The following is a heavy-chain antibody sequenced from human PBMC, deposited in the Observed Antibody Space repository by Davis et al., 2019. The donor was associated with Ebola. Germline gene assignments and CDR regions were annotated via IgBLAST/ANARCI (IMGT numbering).Heavy chain of an antibody. CDR3: AKDGTRSGEWLVLYYFDY. CDR1: GFTFSSYW. J-gene: IGHJ4*02. D-gene: IGHD6-19*01. V-gene: IGHV3-7*01. CDR2: IKHDGSDK. Sequence: GGSLRLSCAASGFTFSSYWMSWVRQAPGKGLEWVANIKHDGSDKHYVDSVKGRFTISRDNSKNTLYLQMNSLRAEDTAVYYCAKDGTRSGEWLVLYYFDYWGQGTLVTVSS.